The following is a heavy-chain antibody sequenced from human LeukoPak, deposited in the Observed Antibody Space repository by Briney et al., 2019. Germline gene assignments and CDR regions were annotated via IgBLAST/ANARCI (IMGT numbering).Heavy chain of an antibody. CDR1: GFTFSIYG. J-gene: IGHJ5*02. CDR3: AKDFRAKYGSAAYGWFDP. D-gene: IGHD3-10*01. V-gene: IGHV3-23*01. CDR2: ISDNGGNT. Sequence: GGSLRLSCAASGFTFSIYGMGWVRQAPGKGLEWVSSISDNGGNTYYADSAKGRFTISRDNSKNTLYLQITSLRAEDTALDYCAKDFRAKYGSAAYGWFDPWGQGTLVTVSS.